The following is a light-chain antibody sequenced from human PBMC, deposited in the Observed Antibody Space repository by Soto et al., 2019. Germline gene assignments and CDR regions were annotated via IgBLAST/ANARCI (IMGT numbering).Light chain of an antibody. CDR1: SSNIGAGYD. J-gene: IGLJ1*01. CDR3: QSHDSSLHASV. Sequence: QSVLTQPPSVSGAQGQRVTISCTGSSSNIGAGYDVHWYLQLPGTAPKLIIYGNTNRPSGVPDRFSGSKSGSSASLAITGLQAEDEADYYCQSHDSSLHASVFGTGTKVTVL. V-gene: IGLV1-40*01. CDR2: GNT.